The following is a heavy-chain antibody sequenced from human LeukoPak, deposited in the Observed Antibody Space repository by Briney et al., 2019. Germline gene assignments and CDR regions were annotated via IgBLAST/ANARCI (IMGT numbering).Heavy chain of an antibody. CDR3: TRALYSYGSGMDV. D-gene: IGHD5-18*01. V-gene: IGHV3-48*01. CDR1: GFTFSSYS. J-gene: IGHJ6*03. Sequence: GGSLRLSCAASGFTFSSYSMNWVRQAPGKGLEWVSYISSSSSTIYYADSVKGRFTISRDNAKNSLYLQMNSLKTEDTAVYYCTRALYSYGSGMDVWGKGTTVTVSS. CDR2: ISSSSSTI.